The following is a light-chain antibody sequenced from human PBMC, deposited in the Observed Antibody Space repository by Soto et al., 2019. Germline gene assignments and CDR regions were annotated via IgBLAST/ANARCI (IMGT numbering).Light chain of an antibody. V-gene: IGKV3-15*01. J-gene: IGKJ4*01. Sequence: EIVLTQSPGTLSLSPGERATLSCRASQNISRSLAWYQQKPGQGPSLLIYGTSTRAGGVPARFSGGGSGTEFTLTISSLQPDDFATYYCQQYNSYSLTFGGGTKVDIK. CDR1: QNISRS. CDR3: QQYNSYSLT. CDR2: GTS.